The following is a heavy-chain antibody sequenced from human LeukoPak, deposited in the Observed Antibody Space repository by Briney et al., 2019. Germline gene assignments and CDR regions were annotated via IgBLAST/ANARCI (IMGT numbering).Heavy chain of an antibody. J-gene: IGHJ5*02. CDR3: ARDRGGMGWFDP. V-gene: IGHV1-2*02. CDR1: GYTFTGYY. D-gene: IGHD2-15*01. Sequence: ASVKVSCKASGYTFTGYYMHWVRQAPGQGLEWMGWINPNSGGTNYAQKFQGRVTMTRDTSISTAYMELSRLRSDDTAVYYCARDRGGMGWFDPWGQGTLVTVSS. CDR2: INPNSGGT.